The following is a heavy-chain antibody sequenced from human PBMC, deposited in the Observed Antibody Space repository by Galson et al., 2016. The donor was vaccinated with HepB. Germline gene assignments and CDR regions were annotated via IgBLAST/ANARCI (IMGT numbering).Heavy chain of an antibody. CDR2: IYYSGIT. J-gene: IGHJ3*01. CDR1: GDSISSGAYY. CDR3: ARIETCAVRDCNRAFVL. Sequence: TLSLTCTVSGDSISSGAYYWTWIRQQPEKGLEWIGYIYYSGITFYNPSLQSRLFISVDTSKNQFSLRLTSVTAADTAMYYCARIETCAVRDCNRAFVLWGQGTMVTVSS. D-gene: IGHD2-21*02. V-gene: IGHV4-31*03.